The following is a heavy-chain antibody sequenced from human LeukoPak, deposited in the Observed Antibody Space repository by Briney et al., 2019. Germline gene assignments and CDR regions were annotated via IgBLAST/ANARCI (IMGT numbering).Heavy chain of an antibody. CDR3: ARHLNYYLDY. CDR2: ISSSGSTI. CDR1: GFTFSDYY. J-gene: IGHJ4*02. V-gene: IGHV3-11*04. Sequence: GGSLRLSFAASGFTFSDYYMSWIRQAPGKGLERVSYISSSGSTIYYADSVKGRFTISRDNAKNTLYLQMNSLRAEDTAVYYCARHLNYYLDYWGQGTLVTVSS. D-gene: IGHD3-10*01.